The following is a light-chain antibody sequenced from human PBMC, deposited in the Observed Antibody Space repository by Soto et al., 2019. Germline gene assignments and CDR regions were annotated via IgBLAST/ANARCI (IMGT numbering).Light chain of an antibody. V-gene: IGKV4-1*01. CDR1: QSLFFRSKNKDY. CDR2: WST. J-gene: IGKJ2*03. Sequence: DIVMTQSPDSLAGSLAERATINCKSSQSLFFRSKNKDYLAWYQHKPGQPPKLLFYWSTTRESRVPDRFSGSGCGTDFTLTISSLQAEDVAVYSCHQYYSIPYSFGQGTKLEIK. CDR3: HQYYSIPYS.